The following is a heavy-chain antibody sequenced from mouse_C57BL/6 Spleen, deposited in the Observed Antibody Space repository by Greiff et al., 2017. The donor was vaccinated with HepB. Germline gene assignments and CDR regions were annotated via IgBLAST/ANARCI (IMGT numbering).Heavy chain of an antibody. D-gene: IGHD2-4*01. J-gene: IGHJ4*01. Sequence: VQLKESGPGLVKPSQSLSLTCSVTGYSITSGYYWNWIRQFPGNKLEWMGYISYDGSNNYNPSLKNRISITRDTSKNQFFLKLNSVTTEDTATYYGARGEDYGYAMDYWGQGTSVTVSS. CDR3: ARGEDYGYAMDY. CDR2: ISYDGSN. V-gene: IGHV3-6*01. CDR1: GYSITSGYY.